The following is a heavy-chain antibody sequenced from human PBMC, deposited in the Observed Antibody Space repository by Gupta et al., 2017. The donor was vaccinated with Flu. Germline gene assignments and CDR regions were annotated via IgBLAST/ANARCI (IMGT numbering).Heavy chain of an antibody. Sequence: EVPLVESGGVLVQPGGSLTLSCAASGFTFGGSAMHWLRQASGKGLEWVGRSRSKANSYATAYAASVKGRFTIARDDSKNTAYLQMNSLKTEDTAVYYCTRHVGSTVAIRPKYYYDGMDVWGQGTTVTVSS. CDR3: TRHVGSTVAIRPKYYYDGMDV. J-gene: IGHJ6*02. D-gene: IGHD4-11*01. V-gene: IGHV3-73*02. CDR2: SRSKANSYAT. CDR1: GFTFGGSA.